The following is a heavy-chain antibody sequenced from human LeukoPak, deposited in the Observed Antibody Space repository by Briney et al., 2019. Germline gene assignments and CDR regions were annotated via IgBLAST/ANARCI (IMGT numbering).Heavy chain of an antibody. CDR1: GFTFSSYA. V-gene: IGHV3-23*01. D-gene: IGHD3-22*01. J-gene: IGHJ4*02. Sequence: GSLRLSCAASGFTFSSYAMSWVRQAPGKGLEWVSAISGSGGSTYYADSVKGRFTISRDNSKNTLYLQMNNLRAEDTAVYYCAKASSGYYWTYWGQGTLVTVSS. CDR2: ISGSGGST. CDR3: AKASSGYYWTY.